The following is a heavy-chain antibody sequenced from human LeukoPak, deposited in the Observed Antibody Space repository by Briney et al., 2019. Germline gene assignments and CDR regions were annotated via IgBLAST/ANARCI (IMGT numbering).Heavy chain of an antibody. CDR3: ARVAMVRGVDEYFQH. V-gene: IGHV1-46*01. CDR1: GHTFTSYY. Sequence: ASVKVSCKASGHTFTSYYMHWVRQAPGQGLEWMGIINPSGGSTSYAQKFQGRVTMTRDTSTSTVYMELSSLRSEDTAVYYCARVAMVRGVDEYFQHWGQGTLVTVSS. CDR2: INPSGGST. D-gene: IGHD3-10*01. J-gene: IGHJ1*01.